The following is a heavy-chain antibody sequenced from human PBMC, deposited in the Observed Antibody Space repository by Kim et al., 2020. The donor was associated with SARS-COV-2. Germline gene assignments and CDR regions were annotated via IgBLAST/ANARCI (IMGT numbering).Heavy chain of an antibody. Sequence: GGSLRLSCAASGFTVSSNYMSWVRQAPGKGLEWVSVIYSGGSTYYADSVKGRFTISRDNSKNTLYLQMNSLRAEDTAVYYCAREGVAGTSKAGSDYWGQGTLVTVSS. V-gene: IGHV3-53*01. CDR1: GFTVSSNY. J-gene: IGHJ4*02. CDR3: AREGVAGTSKAGSDY. D-gene: IGHD6-19*01. CDR2: IYSGGST.